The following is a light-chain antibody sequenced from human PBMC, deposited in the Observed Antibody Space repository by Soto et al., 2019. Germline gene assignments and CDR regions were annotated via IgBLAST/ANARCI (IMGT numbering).Light chain of an antibody. V-gene: IGKV3-15*01. Sequence: ETVMTQSPATLSVSPGERPTLSCRASQSVSSNLAWYQQKPGQAPRLLIYDASTRATGIPGRFSGSGSGTECTLTISSLQSEDFAVYYCQQYNTWPLTFGPGTKVDIK. J-gene: IGKJ3*01. CDR1: QSVSSN. CDR2: DAS. CDR3: QQYNTWPLT.